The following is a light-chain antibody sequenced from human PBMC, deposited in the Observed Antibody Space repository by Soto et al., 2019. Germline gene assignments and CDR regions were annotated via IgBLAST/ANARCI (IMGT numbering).Light chain of an antibody. Sequence: DIQMTQSPSTLSASVGDSVTITCRASQSINSWLAWYQQKPGKAPQFLIYKASSLESGVPSRFSGSGFETEFTLTLSSLQPDDFAIYYCQQYSSYPWTFGQGTKVEI. V-gene: IGKV1-5*03. J-gene: IGKJ1*01. CDR2: KAS. CDR1: QSINSW. CDR3: QQYSSYPWT.